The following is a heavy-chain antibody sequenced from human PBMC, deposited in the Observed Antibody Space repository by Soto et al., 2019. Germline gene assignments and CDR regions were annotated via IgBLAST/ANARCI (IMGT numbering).Heavy chain of an antibody. CDR3: ERLGGYYQSLDP. Sequence: PSETLSLTCTVSGGSISSYYWSWIRQSPEKGLEWIGYIYYSGSTNYNPSLKSRVTISVDTSKNQFSLKLSSVTAADTAVYYCERLGGYYQSLDPWDQGTLVTVSS. V-gene: IGHV4-59*08. CDR2: IYYSGST. D-gene: IGHD3-22*01. J-gene: IGHJ5*02. CDR1: GGSISSYY.